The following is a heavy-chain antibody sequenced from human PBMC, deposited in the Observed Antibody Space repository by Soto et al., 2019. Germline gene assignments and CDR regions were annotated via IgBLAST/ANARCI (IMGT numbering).Heavy chain of an antibody. CDR1: GYTFTGYA. V-gene: IGHV1-3*01. J-gene: IGHJ4*02. CDR3: ARAVAVPADFDY. D-gene: IGHD6-19*01. CDR2: INAGNGNT. Sequence: GASVKVSCKASGYTFTGYAMHWVRQAPGQRLEWMGWINAGNGNTKNSQKLQGRVTITRDTSASTAYMELSSLRSEDTAVYYCARAVAVPADFDYRGQGTLVTVSS.